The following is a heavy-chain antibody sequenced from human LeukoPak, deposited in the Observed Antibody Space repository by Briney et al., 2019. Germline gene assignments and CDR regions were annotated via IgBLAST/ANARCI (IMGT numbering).Heavy chain of an antibody. CDR1: DGSISSYY. V-gene: IGHV4-59*01. Sequence: PSETLSLTCTVSDGSISSYYRSWIRQPPGKGLEWIGYIYYSGSTNYNPSLKSRVTISVDTSKNQFSLKLSSVTAADTAVYYCARGAAARRSDYWGQGTLVTVSS. CDR2: IYYSGST. CDR3: ARGAAARRSDY. D-gene: IGHD6-6*01. J-gene: IGHJ4*02.